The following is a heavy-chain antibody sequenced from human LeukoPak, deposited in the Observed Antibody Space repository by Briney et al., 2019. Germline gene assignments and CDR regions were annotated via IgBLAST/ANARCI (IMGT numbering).Heavy chain of an antibody. V-gene: IGHV3-23*01. D-gene: IGHD3-3*01. CDR2: ISGSGGST. CDR1: GFTFSSYA. J-gene: IGHJ3*02. CDR3: ARDPYYDFWTGSLGAFDI. Sequence: GGSLRLSCAASGFTFSSYAMSWVRQAPGKGLEWVSAISGSGGSTYYADSVKGRFTISRDNAKNTLYLQMNSLNPEDTAVYYCARDPYYDFWTGSLGAFDIWGQGTMVTVSS.